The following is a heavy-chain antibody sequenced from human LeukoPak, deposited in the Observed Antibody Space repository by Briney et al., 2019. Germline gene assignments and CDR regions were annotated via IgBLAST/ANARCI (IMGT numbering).Heavy chain of an antibody. Sequence: PSETLSLTCAVYGGSFSGYYWSWIRQPPGKGLEWIGEINHSGSTNYNPSLKSRVTISVDTSKNQFSLKLSSVTAADTAVYYCASSGWFPRDYWGQGTLVTVSS. D-gene: IGHD6-19*01. V-gene: IGHV4-34*01. CDR1: GGSFSGYY. CDR3: ASSGWFPRDY. J-gene: IGHJ4*02. CDR2: INHSGST.